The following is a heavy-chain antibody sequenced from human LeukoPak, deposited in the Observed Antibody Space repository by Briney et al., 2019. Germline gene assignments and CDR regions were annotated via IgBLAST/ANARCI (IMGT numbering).Heavy chain of an antibody. V-gene: IGHV3-30-3*01. J-gene: IGHJ4*02. D-gene: IGHD5-12*01. CDR2: ISYDGSNK. CDR3: ARDAGIKWLRADY. Sequence: GGSLRLSCAASGFTFSSYAMHWVRQAPGKGLEWVAVISYDGSNKYYADSVKGRFTISRDSSKNTLYLQMNSLRAEDTAVYYCARDAGIKWLRADYWGQGTLVTVSS. CDR1: GFTFSSYA.